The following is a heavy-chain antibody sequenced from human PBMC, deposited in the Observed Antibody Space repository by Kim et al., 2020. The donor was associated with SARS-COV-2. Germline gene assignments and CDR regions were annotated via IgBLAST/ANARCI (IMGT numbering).Heavy chain of an antibody. CDR2: ISSSSSYI. CDR3: ARDGGVAPGLGSGYYYYYGMDV. D-gene: IGHD3-16*01. Sequence: GGSLRLSCAASGFTFSSYSMNWVRQAPGKGLEWVSSISSSSSYIYYADSVKGRFTISRDNAKNSLYLQMNSLRAEDTAVYYCARDGGVAPGLGSGYYYYYGMDVWGQGTTVTVSS. J-gene: IGHJ6*02. CDR1: GFTFSSYS. V-gene: IGHV3-21*01.